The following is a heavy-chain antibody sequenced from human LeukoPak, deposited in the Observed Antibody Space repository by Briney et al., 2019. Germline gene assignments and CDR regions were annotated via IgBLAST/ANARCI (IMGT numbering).Heavy chain of an antibody. CDR3: ARGLVVPAHYYYYMDV. D-gene: IGHD2-2*01. Sequence: ASVKVSCKASGYTFTGYYMHWVRQAPGQGLEWMGWINPNSGGTNYAQKFQGRVTMTTDTSTSTAYMELRSLRSDDTAVYYCARGLVVPAHYYYYMDVWGKGTTVTVSS. CDR2: INPNSGGT. V-gene: IGHV1-2*02. J-gene: IGHJ6*03. CDR1: GYTFTGYY.